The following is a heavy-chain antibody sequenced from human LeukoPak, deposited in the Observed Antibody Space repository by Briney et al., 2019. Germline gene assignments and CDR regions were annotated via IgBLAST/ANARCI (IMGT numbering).Heavy chain of an antibody. CDR2: INHSGST. CDR3: ARVSPRIAAAGTPSFTDY. J-gene: IGHJ4*02. D-gene: IGHD6-13*01. V-gene: IGHV4-34*01. CDR1: GGSFSGYY. Sequence: SETLSLTCAVYGGSFSGYYWSWIRQPPGKGLELIGEINHSGSTNYNPSLKSRVTISVDTSKNQFSLKLSSVTAADTAVYYCARVSPRIAAAGTPSFTDYWGQGTLVTVSS.